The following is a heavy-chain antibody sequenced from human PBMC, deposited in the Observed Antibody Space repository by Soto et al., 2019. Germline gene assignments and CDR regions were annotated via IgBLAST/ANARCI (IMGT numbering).Heavy chain of an antibody. V-gene: IGHV3-74*01. CDR1: GFIFSGYW. CDR3: ARLLGGSGSFIDY. CDR2: INSDGSTT. J-gene: IGHJ4*02. D-gene: IGHD3-10*01. Sequence: EVQLVESGGGLVQPGGSLRLSCAASGFIFSGYWMHWVRQAPGKGLVWVSRINSDGSTTSYADSVKGRFTISRDNAKNTMYLAMNSLRAEDTDVYYCARLLGGSGSFIDYWGQGTLVTVSS.